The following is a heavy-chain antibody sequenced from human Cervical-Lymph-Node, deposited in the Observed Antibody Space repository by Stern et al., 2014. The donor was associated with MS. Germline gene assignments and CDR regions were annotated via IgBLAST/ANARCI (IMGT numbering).Heavy chain of an antibody. V-gene: IGHV7-4-1*02. Sequence: QVQLVESGSELKKPGASVNVSCTAAGYIFTAYAMNWVRQAPGQGLEWVGWINTKTGNPTYAQGFTGRFVFSLDTSVSKAFLQINSLKAEDTAVYHCARGSDGAAMPYWGQGSLVTVSS. CDR3: ARGSDGAAMPY. CDR1: GYIFTAYA. J-gene: IGHJ4*02. D-gene: IGHD3-16*01. CDR2: INTKTGNP.